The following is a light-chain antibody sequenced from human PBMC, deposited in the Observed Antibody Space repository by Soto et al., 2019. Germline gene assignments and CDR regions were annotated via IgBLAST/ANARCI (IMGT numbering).Light chain of an antibody. V-gene: IGKV1-33*01. J-gene: IGKJ2*01. Sequence: DIQMTQSPSSLSASVGDRVTITCQASQDISNYLNWYQQKPGKAPKLLIYDASNLETGVPSRFSGSASGTDFTFTISILQPEDIATYYCQQYDNLPPYTFGQGTKLEIK. CDR1: QDISNY. CDR2: DAS. CDR3: QQYDNLPPYT.